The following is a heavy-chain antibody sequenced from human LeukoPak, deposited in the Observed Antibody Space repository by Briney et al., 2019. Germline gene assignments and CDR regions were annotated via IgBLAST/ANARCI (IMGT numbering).Heavy chain of an antibody. J-gene: IGHJ4*02. Sequence: SETLSLTCTVSGGSINSSSYYWGWIRQPPGKGLEWIGSGYNTGSTYYNPSLKSRVTISVDTSKNQFSLKLSSVTAADTAVYYCARQKFSCGTSCYHVDYWGQGALVTVSS. V-gene: IGHV4-39*01. CDR1: GGSINSSSYY. CDR2: GYNTGST. D-gene: IGHD2-2*01. CDR3: ARQKFSCGTSCYHVDY.